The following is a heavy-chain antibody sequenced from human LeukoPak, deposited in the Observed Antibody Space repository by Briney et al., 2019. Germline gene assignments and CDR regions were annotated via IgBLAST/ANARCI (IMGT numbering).Heavy chain of an antibody. D-gene: IGHD4-11*01. V-gene: IGHV4-59*01. J-gene: IGHJ5*02. Sequence: SETLSLTCTVSGGSISSYYWSWIRQPPGKGLEWIGYIYYSGSTNYNPSLKSRVTISVDTSKNQFSLKLSSVTAADTAVYYCARFYSNYRVDGWFDPWGQGTLVTVSS. CDR2: IYYSGST. CDR1: GGSISSYY. CDR3: ARFYSNYRVDGWFDP.